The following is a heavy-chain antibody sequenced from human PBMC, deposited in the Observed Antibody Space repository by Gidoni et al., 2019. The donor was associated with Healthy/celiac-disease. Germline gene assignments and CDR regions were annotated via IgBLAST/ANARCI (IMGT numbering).Heavy chain of an antibody. D-gene: IGHD3-9*01. CDR2: ISGSGGST. Sequence: EVQLLASGGGLVQPGGSLRLSCAAPGFPFSSYAMSWVRQAPGKGLAWVSAISGSGGSTYYADSVKGRFTISRDNSKNTLYLQMNSLRAEDTAVYYCARHSYYDILTDNWFDPWGQGTLVTVSS. CDR3: ARHSYYDILTDNWFDP. J-gene: IGHJ5*02. CDR1: GFPFSSYA. V-gene: IGHV3-23*01.